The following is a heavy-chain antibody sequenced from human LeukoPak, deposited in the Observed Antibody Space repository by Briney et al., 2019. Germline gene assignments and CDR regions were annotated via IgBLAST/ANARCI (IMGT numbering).Heavy chain of an antibody. V-gene: IGHV3-30*03. CDR3: ARVLPGLITGNFDY. CDR2: ISYDGSNK. Sequence: PGGSLRLSCAASGFTFSGYGMHWVRQAPGKGLEWVAVISYDGSNKYYADSVKGRFTISRDNSKNTLYLQMSGLRAEDTAVYFCARVLPGLITGNFDYWGQGTLVTVSS. J-gene: IGHJ4*02. CDR1: GFTFSGYG. D-gene: IGHD1-20*01.